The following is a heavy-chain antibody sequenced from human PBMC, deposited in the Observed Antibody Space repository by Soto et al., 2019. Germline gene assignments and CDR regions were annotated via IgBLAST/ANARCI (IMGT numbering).Heavy chain of an antibody. D-gene: IGHD6-13*01. Sequence: GGSLRLSCAASGFTFSSYSMNWVRQAPGKGLEWVSSISSSSSYIYYADSVKGRFTISRDNAKNSLYLQMNSLRAEDTAVYYCAREIAAADYYYYYMDVWGKGTTVTVSS. CDR1: GFTFSSYS. V-gene: IGHV3-21*01. CDR3: AREIAAADYYYYYMDV. CDR2: ISSSSSYI. J-gene: IGHJ6*03.